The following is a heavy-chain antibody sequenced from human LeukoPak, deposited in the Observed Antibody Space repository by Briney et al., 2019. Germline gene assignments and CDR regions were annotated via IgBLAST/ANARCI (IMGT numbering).Heavy chain of an antibody. CDR3: ARHGIAERPEEFDY. CDR2: IHYSGST. CDR1: GGSISRYY. J-gene: IGHJ4*02. Sequence: PSETLSLTCIVSGGSISRYYWGWIRQSPGKGLEWIEYIHYSGSTNYNPSLKSRVTISVDRSKNELSLKLSSATAADTAVYYCARHGIAERPEEFDYWGQGTLVTVSS. D-gene: IGHD6-6*01. V-gene: IGHV4-59*08.